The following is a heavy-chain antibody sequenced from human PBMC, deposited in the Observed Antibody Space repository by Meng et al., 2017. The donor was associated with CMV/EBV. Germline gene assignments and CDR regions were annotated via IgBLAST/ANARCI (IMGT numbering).Heavy chain of an antibody. CDR3: ARGAAARLGYYYSGMDV. Sequence: SETLSLTCTVSGGSVSSGSYYWSWIRQPPGKGLEWIGYIYYSGSTNYNPPLKSRVTISVDTSKNQFSLKLSSVTAADTAVYYCARGAAARLGYYYSGMDVWGQGTTVTVSS. J-gene: IGHJ6*02. CDR1: GGSVSSGSYY. D-gene: IGHD6-6*01. CDR2: IYYSGST. V-gene: IGHV4-61*01.